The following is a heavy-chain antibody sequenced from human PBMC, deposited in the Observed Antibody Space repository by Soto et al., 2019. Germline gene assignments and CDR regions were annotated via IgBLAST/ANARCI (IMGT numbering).Heavy chain of an antibody. CDR2: INHSGST. Sequence: SETLSLTCAVYGGSFSDYYWSWIRQPPGKGLEWIGEINHSGSTNYNPSLKSRVIISVDTSRNQFSLKLSSVTAADTAVYYCARRSGATHNNWVDPWGQGTLVTVSS. CDR1: GGSFSDYY. CDR3: ARRSGATHNNWVDP. D-gene: IGHD1-26*01. J-gene: IGHJ5*02. V-gene: IGHV4-34*01.